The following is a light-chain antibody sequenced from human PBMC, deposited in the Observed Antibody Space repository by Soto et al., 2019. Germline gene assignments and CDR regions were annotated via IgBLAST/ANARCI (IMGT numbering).Light chain of an antibody. CDR1: SSDVGGYNY. J-gene: IGLJ1*01. Sequence: ALTQPPSASGSPGHSVTISCTGTSSDVGGYNYVSWYQQHPGKAPKLMIFEVSKRPSGVPDRFSGSKSGNTASLTVSGLQAEDEADYYCSSYAGGNDYVFGTGTKVT. V-gene: IGLV2-8*01. CDR3: SSYAGGNDYV. CDR2: EVS.